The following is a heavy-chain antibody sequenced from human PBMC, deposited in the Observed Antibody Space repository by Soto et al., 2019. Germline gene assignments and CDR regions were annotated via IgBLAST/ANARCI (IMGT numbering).Heavy chain of an antibody. CDR3: ARDSVAGVSGFDY. V-gene: IGHV4-31*03. D-gene: IGHD6-19*01. J-gene: IGHJ4*02. Sequence: SDTLSLTCTVSGGSISSGNYYWSWIHQHPGKGLEWIGNIYYSGSTYYNPSLKSRVTISIDTSKNQFSLKLTSVTAADTAVYYCARDSVAGVSGFDYWGQGALVTVSS. CDR2: IYYSGST. CDR1: GGSISSGNYY.